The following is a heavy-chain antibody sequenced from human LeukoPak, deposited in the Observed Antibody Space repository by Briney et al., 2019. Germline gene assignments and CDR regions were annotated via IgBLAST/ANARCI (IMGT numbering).Heavy chain of an antibody. Sequence: GGALRLSCAASGFTLSSYSMCWVRQAPGEGREWVAAISGSGGSTYYADSLKGRFTISIDNSKNTLSLQMSTLRAADTAVYYCAKDQVSVITAASPSWGQGTLVTVSS. D-gene: IGHD2-15*01. CDR2: ISGSGGST. CDR1: GFTLSSYS. J-gene: IGHJ4*02. CDR3: AKDQVSVITAASPS. V-gene: IGHV3-23*01.